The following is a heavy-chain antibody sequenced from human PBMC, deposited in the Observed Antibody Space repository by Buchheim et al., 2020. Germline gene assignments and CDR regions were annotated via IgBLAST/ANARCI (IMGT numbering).Heavy chain of an antibody. J-gene: IGHJ4*02. CDR2: INHSGST. CDR1: GGSFSGYY. V-gene: IGHV4-34*01. D-gene: IGHD2-15*01. CDR3: ARGRLLRRYCSGGSCADNDY. Sequence: QVQLQQWGAGLLKPSETLSLTCAVYGGSFSGYYWSWIRQPPGKGLEWIGEINHSGSTNYNPSLKSRVTISVDTSKNQFSLKLSSMTAADTAVYYCARGRLLRRYCSGGSCADNDYWGQGTL.